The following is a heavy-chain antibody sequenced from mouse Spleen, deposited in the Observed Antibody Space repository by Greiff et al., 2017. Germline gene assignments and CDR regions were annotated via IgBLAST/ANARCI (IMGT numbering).Heavy chain of an antibody. Sequence: VQGVESGPGLVAPSQSLSITCTVSGFSLTTYVVHWVRQPPGKGLEWLGVIWAGGSTNYNSALMSRLSTSKDNSKSQVFLKMNSLQTDDTAMYYCARADGSPPWFAYWGQGTLVTVSA. CDR2: IWAGGST. D-gene: IGHD1-1*01. CDR1: GFSLTTYV. V-gene: IGHV2-9*02. J-gene: IGHJ3*01. CDR3: ARADGSPPWFAY.